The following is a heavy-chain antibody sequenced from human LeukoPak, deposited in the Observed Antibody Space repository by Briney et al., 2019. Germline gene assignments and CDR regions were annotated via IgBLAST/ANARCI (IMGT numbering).Heavy chain of an antibody. Sequence: PSETLSLTCTVSGGSISSYYWSWIRQPPGKGLEWIGYIYYSGNTKYNPSLKSRVTISVDTSKNQFSLKLSSVTAADTAVYYCARHSAGSSWYFWFDPWGQGTLVTVSS. J-gene: IGHJ5*02. CDR2: IYYSGNT. D-gene: IGHD6-13*01. CDR1: GGSISSYY. V-gene: IGHV4-59*08. CDR3: ARHSAGSSWYFWFDP.